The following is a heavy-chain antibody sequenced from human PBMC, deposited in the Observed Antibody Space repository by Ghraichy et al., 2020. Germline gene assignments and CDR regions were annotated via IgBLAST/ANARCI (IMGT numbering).Heavy chain of an antibody. D-gene: IGHD2-21*01. J-gene: IGHJ6*02. V-gene: IGHV3-48*02. CDR3: ARASRVVRFFYYDGMDV. CDR1: GFTFTGYG. CDR2: ITSSSRTI. Sequence: GGSLRLSCVGSGFTFTGYGLNWVRQSPGKGLEWVSYITSSSRTISYADSVKGRFTISRDNAQNSLYLQMNSLRDEDTAVYYCARASRVVRFFYYDGMDVWGRGTTVTVSS.